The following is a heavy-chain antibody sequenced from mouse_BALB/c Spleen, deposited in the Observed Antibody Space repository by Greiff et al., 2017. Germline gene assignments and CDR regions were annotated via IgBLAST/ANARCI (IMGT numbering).Heavy chain of an antibody. CDR3: ARRYDGYFYYFDY. D-gene: IGHD2-3*01. CDR2: INPSNGRT. Sequence: VQLQQPGAELVKPGASVKLSCKASGYTFTSYWMPWVKQRPGQGLEWIGEINPSNGRTNYNEKFKSKATLTVDKSSSTAYMQLSSLTSEDSAVYYCARRYDGYFYYFDYWGQGTTLTVSS. J-gene: IGHJ2*01. V-gene: IGHV1S81*02. CDR1: GYTFTSYW.